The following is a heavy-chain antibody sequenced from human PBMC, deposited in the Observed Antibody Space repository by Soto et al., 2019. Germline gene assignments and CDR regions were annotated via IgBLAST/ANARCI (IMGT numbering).Heavy chain of an antibody. V-gene: IGHV4-39*01. CDR3: ARVTMVRGHYYYGMDV. CDR1: GGSISSSSFY. Sequence: TDTLSPTCTVSGGSISSSSFYWGWIRQPPGKGLEWIGSIYYSGSTYYNPSLKSRVTISVDTSKNQFSLKLSSVTAADTAVYYCARVTMVRGHYYYGMDVWGQWTTVT. CDR2: IYYSGST. D-gene: IGHD3-10*01. J-gene: IGHJ6*02.